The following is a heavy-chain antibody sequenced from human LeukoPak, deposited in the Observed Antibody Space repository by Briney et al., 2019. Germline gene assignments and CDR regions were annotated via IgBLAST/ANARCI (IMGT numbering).Heavy chain of an antibody. V-gene: IGHV4-31*03. D-gene: IGHD3-10*01. Sequence: PSQTLSLTCTVSGVSIGSGDSFWSWIRQHPGKGLEWIGYISYSGSAYYTPSLKSRVTISGDTSKNQLSLKLTSVTAADTAVYYCARVDFGGLDYWGQGTLVTVSS. CDR2: ISYSGSA. J-gene: IGHJ4*02. CDR1: GVSIGSGDSF. CDR3: ARVDFGGLDY.